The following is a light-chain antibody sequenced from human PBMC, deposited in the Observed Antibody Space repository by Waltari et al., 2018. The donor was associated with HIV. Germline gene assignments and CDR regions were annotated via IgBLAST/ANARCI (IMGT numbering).Light chain of an antibody. CDR1: QAITSY. CDR3: QQLHTCPFT. V-gene: IGKV1-9*01. CDR2: SAS. Sequence: DIQLTQSPSFMSSSVGDRVTITCRASQAITSYLARYQQKLGKAPKLLIYSASTLEREVPTRCSGGGSETEFSLTSSSLQPEESATYACQQLHTCPFTFGQGTKLESK. J-gene: IGKJ2*01.